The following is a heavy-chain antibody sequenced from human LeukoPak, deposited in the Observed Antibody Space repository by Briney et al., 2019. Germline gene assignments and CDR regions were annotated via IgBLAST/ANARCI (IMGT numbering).Heavy chain of an antibody. J-gene: IGHJ4*02. Sequence: PSETLSLTCTVSGGSISSSSYYWGWIRQPPGKGLEWIGSIYYSGSTYYNPSLKSRVTISVDTSKNQFSLKLSSVTAADTAVYYCARDPDQYSSGWYYFDYWGQGTLVTVSS. CDR2: IYYSGST. V-gene: IGHV4-39*07. CDR3: ARDPDQYSSGWYYFDY. CDR1: GGSISSSSYY. D-gene: IGHD6-19*01.